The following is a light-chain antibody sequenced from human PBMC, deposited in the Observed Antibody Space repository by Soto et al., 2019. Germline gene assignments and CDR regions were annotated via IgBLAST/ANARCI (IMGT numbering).Light chain of an antibody. V-gene: IGLV2-14*03. Sequence: QPVRNHAASGSGVPRDGLTIFCTRTTHDVVGYNYVSWYQHHPGKAPKLIIYDVSNRPSGVSIRFSGSKSDNTASLTISGLQPEDEADYHCSSYTTSNTRQIVFGTGTKVTVL. J-gene: IGLJ1*01. CDR1: THDVVGYNY. CDR3: SSYTTSNTRQIV. CDR2: DVS.